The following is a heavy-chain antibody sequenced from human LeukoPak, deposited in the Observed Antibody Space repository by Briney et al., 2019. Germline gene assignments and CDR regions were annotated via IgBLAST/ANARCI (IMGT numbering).Heavy chain of an antibody. CDR1: GFTFISYS. V-gene: IGHV3-48*01. J-gene: IGHJ4*01. CDR2: IGISSGNT. CDR3: ARDHRYAFDN. D-gene: IGHD5-12*01. Sequence: GGSLRLSCAASGFTFISYSMYWGRLAPRPGLEWISYIGISSGNTKYADSVKGRFTISRDKARNSLYLQMNSLRVEDTAVYYCARDHRYAFDNWGHGTLVTVSS.